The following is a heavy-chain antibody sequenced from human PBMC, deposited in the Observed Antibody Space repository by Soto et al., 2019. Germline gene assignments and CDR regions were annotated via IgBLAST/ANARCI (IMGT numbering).Heavy chain of an antibody. CDR3: ARGPGATDCSSTSCYAPDYYYYYMDV. Sequence: QVQLQESGPGLVKPSQTLSLTCTVSGGSISSGGYYWSWIRQHPGKGMEWIGYIYYSGSTYYNPSLKSRVTISVDTSKNQFSLKLSSVTAADTAVYYCARGPGATDCSSTSCYAPDYYYYYMDVWCKGTTVTVSS. CDR2: IYYSGST. V-gene: IGHV4-31*03. J-gene: IGHJ6*03. CDR1: GGSISSGGYY. D-gene: IGHD2-2*01.